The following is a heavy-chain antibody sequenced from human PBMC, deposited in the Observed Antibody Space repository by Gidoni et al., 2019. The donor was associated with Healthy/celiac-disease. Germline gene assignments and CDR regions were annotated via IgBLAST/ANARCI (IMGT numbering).Heavy chain of an antibody. Sequence: QVQLVQSGAEVKKPGSSVKVSCKASGGTFSSYAISWVRQAPGQGLEWMGRIIPILGIANYAQKFQGRVTITADKSTSTAYMELSSLRSEDTAVYYCARGPREGYGDYADYWGQGTLVTVSS. CDR2: IIPILGIA. CDR3: ARGPREGYGDYADY. V-gene: IGHV1-69*04. D-gene: IGHD4-17*01. CDR1: GGTFSSYA. J-gene: IGHJ4*02.